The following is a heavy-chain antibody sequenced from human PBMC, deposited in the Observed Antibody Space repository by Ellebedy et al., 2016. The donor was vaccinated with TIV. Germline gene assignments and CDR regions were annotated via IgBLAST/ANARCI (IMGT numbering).Heavy chain of an antibody. J-gene: IGHJ4*02. Sequence: MPSETLSLTCRVSGGSVSSTKYYWAWIRQPPGKGLAYIGSVHYSGSPYYNPSFKRRVTLSADPSKNQFALNLRTVTAADTAVYYCARTDPWQPIDDWGQGILVSVSS. D-gene: IGHD2-21*02. V-gene: IGHV4-39*01. CDR2: VHYSGSP. CDR3: ARTDPWQPIDD. CDR1: GGSVSSTKYY.